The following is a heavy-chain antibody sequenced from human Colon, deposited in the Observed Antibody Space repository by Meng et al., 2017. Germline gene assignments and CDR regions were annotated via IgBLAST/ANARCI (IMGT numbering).Heavy chain of an antibody. CDR2: INHSGST. V-gene: IGHV4-34*01. Sequence: GSLRLSCGVYGGSFSGYHWTWIRQPPGKGLEWIGEINHSGSTNYNPSLKSRVTISVDTSKNQLSLNLSSVNAADTAVYYCARVGYIYYFDYWGQGTLVTVSS. CDR1: GGSFSGYH. J-gene: IGHJ4*02. CDR3: ARVGYIYYFDY. D-gene: IGHD5-18*01.